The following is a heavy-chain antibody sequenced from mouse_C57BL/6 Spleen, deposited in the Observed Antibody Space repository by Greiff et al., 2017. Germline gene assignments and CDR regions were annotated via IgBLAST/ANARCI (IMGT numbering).Heavy chain of an antibody. CDR1: GFNIKDYY. CDR3: ARSCYGSSSDY. CDR2: IDPEDGDT. Sequence: EVQLQQSGAELVKPGASVKLSCTASGFNIKDYYMHWVKQRPEQGLEWIGRIDPEDGDTNYAPKFQGKATLTADTSSNTAYLQLSSLTSEDTAVXYCARSCYGSSSDYWGQGTTLTVSS. D-gene: IGHD1-1*01. J-gene: IGHJ2*01. V-gene: IGHV14-2*01.